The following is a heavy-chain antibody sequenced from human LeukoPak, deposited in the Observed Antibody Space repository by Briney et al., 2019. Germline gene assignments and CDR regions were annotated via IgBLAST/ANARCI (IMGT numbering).Heavy chain of an antibody. J-gene: IGHJ4*02. CDR1: GGSLSSYF. V-gene: IGHV4-4*07. D-gene: IGHD1-26*01. CDR3: ARESGTERYFDY. Sequence: SETLSLTCTVSGGSLSSYFWSWIRQPAGKGLEWIGRIYTSGSTNYNPSLKSRVTMSVDTSKNQFSLKLSSVTVADTAVYYCARESGTERYFDYWGQGTLVTVSS. CDR2: IYTSGST.